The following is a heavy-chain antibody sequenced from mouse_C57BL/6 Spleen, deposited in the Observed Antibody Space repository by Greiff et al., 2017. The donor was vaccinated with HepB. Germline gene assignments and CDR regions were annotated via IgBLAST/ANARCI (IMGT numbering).Heavy chain of an antibody. CDR3: ARYSDYYGSRPWFAD. V-gene: IGHV7-3*01. CDR2: IRNKANGYTT. Sequence: EVQLVESGGGLVQPGGSLSLSCAASGFTFTDYYMCWVRQPPGKALEWVGFIRNKANGYTTEYSASVKGQFTISRDNSQSFLNLQMNAMRAEDRSTYCSARYSDYYGSRPWFADWGQGTLVPVSA. CDR1: GFTFTDYY. J-gene: IGHJ3*01. D-gene: IGHD1-1*01.